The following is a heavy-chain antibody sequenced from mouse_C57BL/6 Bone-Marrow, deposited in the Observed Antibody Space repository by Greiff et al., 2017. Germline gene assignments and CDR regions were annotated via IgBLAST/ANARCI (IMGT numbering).Heavy chain of an antibody. J-gene: IGHJ4*01. V-gene: IGHV5-12*01. CDR2: ISNGGGST. CDR1: GFTFSDYY. Sequence: EVKLQESGGGLVQPGGSLKLSCAASGFTFSDYYMYWVRQTPEKRLEWVAYISNGGGSTYYPDTVKGRFTISRDNAKNTLYLQMSRLKSEDTAMYYCASYGNYSVDYWGQGTSVTVSS. D-gene: IGHD2-1*01. CDR3: ASYGNYSVDY.